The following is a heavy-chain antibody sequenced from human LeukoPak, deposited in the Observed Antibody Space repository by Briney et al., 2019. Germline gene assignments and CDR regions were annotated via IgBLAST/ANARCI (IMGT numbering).Heavy chain of an antibody. CDR1: GYTFIGYY. V-gene: IGHV1-2*02. CDR3: ATVRDIVVGGGPYYFDY. CDR2: INPHNGDT. Sequence: ASVKVSCKASGYTFIGYYLHWLRQAPGQGLEWMGWINPHNGDTNYAQKFQGRVTMTRDTSITTAYVELSRLKSDDTAVYYCATVRDIVVGGGPYYFDYWGQGTLVTVSS. D-gene: IGHD3-16*01. J-gene: IGHJ4*02.